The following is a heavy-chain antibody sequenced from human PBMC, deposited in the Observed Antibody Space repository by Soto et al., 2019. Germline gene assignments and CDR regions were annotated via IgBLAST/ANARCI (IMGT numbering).Heavy chain of an antibody. Sequence: QVQLQQWGAGLLKPSETLSLTCAVYGGSFSTYYWSWIRPCPGKWLQWSGRINHSGTTNYNPSLRRRVTISVDTSKNQFALKLNSVTAADTAVYYCARCCGSRNYDTFDICGQGTMVTVSS. CDR1: GGSFSTYY. D-gene: IGHD1-7*01. CDR3: ARCCGSRNYDTFDI. V-gene: IGHV4-34*01. CDR2: INHSGTT. J-gene: IGHJ3*02.